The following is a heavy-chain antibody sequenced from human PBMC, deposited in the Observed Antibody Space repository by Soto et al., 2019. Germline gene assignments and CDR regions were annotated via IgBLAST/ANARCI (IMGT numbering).Heavy chain of an antibody. V-gene: IGHV5-51*01. J-gene: IGHJ6*02. Sequence: PGESLKISCNGSGYSFTIDCIGLVLQMPGKGLEWMGIIYPGDSDTRYSPSFQGQVTISADKSISTAYLQWSSLKASDTAMYYCARHLAVAGMHYYYGMDVWGQGTTVTVSS. CDR2: IYPGDSDT. D-gene: IGHD6-19*01. CDR3: ARHLAVAGMHYYYGMDV. CDR1: GYSFTIDC.